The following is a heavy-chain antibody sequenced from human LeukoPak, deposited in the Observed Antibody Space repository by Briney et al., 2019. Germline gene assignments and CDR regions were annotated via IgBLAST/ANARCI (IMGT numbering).Heavy chain of an antibody. J-gene: IGHJ6*02. V-gene: IGHV3-23*01. CDR3: ARSEGNHYGMDV. CDR1: GFTFSSYA. CDR2: ISNSGGRT. D-gene: IGHD1-14*01. Sequence: GGSLRLSCAASGFTFSSYAMSWVRQAPGKGLEWVSSISNSGGRTFYTDSVKGRFTISRDNSKNTLYLQMNSLRVDDTAVYYCARSEGNHYGMDVWGQGTTVTVSS.